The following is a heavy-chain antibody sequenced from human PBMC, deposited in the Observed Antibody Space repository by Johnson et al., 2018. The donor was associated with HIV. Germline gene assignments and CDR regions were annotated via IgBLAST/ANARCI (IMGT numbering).Heavy chain of an antibody. V-gene: IGHV3-66*04. Sequence: EVQLVESGGGVVQPGRSLRLSCAASGFAVSGNYMSWVRQAPGKGLEWVSTIYSGGNRYYADSVKGRFSISRDNSKNTLYLQMGSLRAEDMAVYYCARHSDYDSRGYGFANAFDIWGQGTMVTVSS. CDR3: ARHSDYDSRGYGFANAFDI. J-gene: IGHJ3*02. CDR2: IYSGGNR. D-gene: IGHD3-22*01. CDR1: GFAVSGNY.